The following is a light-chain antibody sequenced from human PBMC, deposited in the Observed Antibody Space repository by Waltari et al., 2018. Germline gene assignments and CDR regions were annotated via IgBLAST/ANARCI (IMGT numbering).Light chain of an antibody. CDR3: QVWDSSSDPVV. CDR2: YVT. J-gene: IGLJ3*02. V-gene: IGLV3-21*04. Sequence: SFVLTQPPSVSVAPGKTAKVTCGGNDIGSKNGHWYQQKPGQAPVVVVYYVTDRPSGIPERFSGSTSGNTATLTINRVEAGDEADYFCQVWDSSSDPVVFGGGTKLTVL. CDR1: DIGSKN.